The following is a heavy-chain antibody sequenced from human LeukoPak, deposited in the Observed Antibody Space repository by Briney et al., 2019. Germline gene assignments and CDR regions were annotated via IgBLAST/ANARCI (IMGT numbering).Heavy chain of an antibody. J-gene: IGHJ4*02. Sequence: GGSLRLSCAASGFTFSSYSMNWVRQAPGKGLEWVSSISSSSSYIYYADSVKGRFTISRDNAKNSLYLQMNSLRAEDTAVYYCAKGSSGWYSGGDYWGQGTLVTVSS. V-gene: IGHV3-21*04. CDR3: AKGSSGWYSGGDY. CDR2: ISSSSSYI. D-gene: IGHD6-19*01. CDR1: GFTFSSYS.